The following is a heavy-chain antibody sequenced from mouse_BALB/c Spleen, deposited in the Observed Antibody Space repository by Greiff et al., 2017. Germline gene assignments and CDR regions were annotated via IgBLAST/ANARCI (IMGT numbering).Heavy chain of an antibody. D-gene: IGHD1-2*01. CDR1: GYTFTSYW. CDR3: AIITTATCDY. J-gene: IGHJ2*01. V-gene: IGHV1-7*01. Sequence: QVQLQQSGAELAKPGASVKMSCKASGYTFTSYWMHWVKQRPGQGLEWIGYINPSTGYTEYNQKFKDKATLTADKSSSTAYMQLSSLTSEDSAVYYCAIITTATCDYWGQGTTLTVSS. CDR2: INPSTGYT.